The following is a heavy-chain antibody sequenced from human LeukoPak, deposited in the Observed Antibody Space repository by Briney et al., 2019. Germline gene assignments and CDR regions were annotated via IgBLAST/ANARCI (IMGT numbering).Heavy chain of an antibody. CDR2: IKQDGSDK. V-gene: IGHV3-7*03. J-gene: IGHJ6*03. Sequence: GGSLRLSCAASGFNFSSYWMIWVRQAPGKGLEWVANIKQDGSDKNYVDSVKGRFTISRDNAKNTLYLQMNSLRAEDTAIYYCAKNGDRGAYCTGGTCYPYFYYYMDVWGKGTTVTI. D-gene: IGHD2-15*01. CDR3: AKNGDRGAYCTGGTCYPYFYYYMDV. CDR1: GFNFSSYW.